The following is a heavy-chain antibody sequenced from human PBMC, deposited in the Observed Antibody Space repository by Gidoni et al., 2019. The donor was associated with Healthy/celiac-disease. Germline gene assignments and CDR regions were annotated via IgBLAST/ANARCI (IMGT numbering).Heavy chain of an antibody. V-gene: IGHV3-15*01. J-gene: IGHJ3*02. D-gene: IGHD2-2*01. Sequence: EVQLVESGGGLVKPGGSLRLSCAASGFTFSNAWMSWVRQAPGKGLEWVGRIKSKTDGGTTDYAAPVKGRFTISRDDSKNTLYLQMNSLKTEDTAVYYCTTEKDIVVAQDAFDIWGQGTMVTVSS. CDR2: IKSKTDGGTT. CDR3: TTEKDIVVAQDAFDI. CDR1: GFTFSNAW.